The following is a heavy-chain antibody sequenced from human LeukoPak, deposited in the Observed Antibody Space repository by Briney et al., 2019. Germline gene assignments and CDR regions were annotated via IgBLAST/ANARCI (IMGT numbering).Heavy chain of an antibody. CDR3: ATYDVLTGFEY. CDR1: GGTFSDYV. CDR2: ISPLLGAS. D-gene: IGHD3-9*01. J-gene: IGHJ4*02. Sequence: ASVKVSCKASGGTFSDYVISWVRQAPGQGLNWMGGISPLLGASKHTQNFHDRVTITADESTTTAYMELSDLRSADTAVYYCATYDVLTGFEYWGQGTLVPVSS. V-gene: IGHV1-69*13.